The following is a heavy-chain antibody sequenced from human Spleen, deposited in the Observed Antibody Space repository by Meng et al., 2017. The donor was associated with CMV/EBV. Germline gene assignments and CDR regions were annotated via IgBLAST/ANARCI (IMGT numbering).Heavy chain of an antibody. CDR1: GFTVSSNY. CDR3: TRETRLLWIGDLLSRHYYDVMDV. D-gene: IGHD3-10*01. J-gene: IGHJ6*02. Sequence: GESLKISCAASGFTVSSNYMSWVRQAPGKGLEWVSVIYSCGSTYYADSVKGRFTISRDNAKNTLYLQMHSLRAEDTAVYYCTRETRLLWIGDLLSRHYYDVMDVWGQGTTVTVSS. CDR2: IYSCGST. V-gene: IGHV3-66*03.